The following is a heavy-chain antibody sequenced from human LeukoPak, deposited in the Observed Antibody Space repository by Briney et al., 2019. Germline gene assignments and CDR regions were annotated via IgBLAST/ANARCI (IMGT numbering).Heavy chain of an antibody. CDR1: GFIFSSYA. Sequence: GGSLRLSCAASGFIFSSYAMHCVRQAPGKGLEWVAVVSYDASNKYYADSVKGRFTISRDNSKNTLYLQMNSLRAQDTAVYYCAKAQVGQWLVDYWGQGTLVTVSS. V-gene: IGHV3-30-3*01. CDR2: VSYDASNK. J-gene: IGHJ4*02. D-gene: IGHD6-19*01. CDR3: AKAQVGQWLVDY.